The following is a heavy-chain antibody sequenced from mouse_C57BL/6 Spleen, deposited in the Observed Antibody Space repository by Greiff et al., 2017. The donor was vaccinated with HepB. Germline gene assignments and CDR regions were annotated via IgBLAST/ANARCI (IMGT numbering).Heavy chain of an antibody. J-gene: IGHJ4*01. CDR1: GFTFSDYY. CDR2: INYDGSST. Sequence: EVQLVESEGGLVQPGRSMKLSCTASGFTFSDYYMAWVRQVPEKGLEWVANINYDGSSTYYLDSLKSRFIISRDNAKNILYLQMSSLKSEDTATYYGARETTVVAGAMDYWGQGTSVTVSS. V-gene: IGHV5-16*01. D-gene: IGHD1-1*01. CDR3: ARETTVVAGAMDY.